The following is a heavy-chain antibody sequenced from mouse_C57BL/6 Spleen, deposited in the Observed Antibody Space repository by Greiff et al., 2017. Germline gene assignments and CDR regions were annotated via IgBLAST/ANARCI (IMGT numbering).Heavy chain of an antibody. J-gene: IGHJ1*03. CDR1: GYSITSGYY. V-gene: IGHV3-6*01. CDR3: ARGATVVEGGYFDV. D-gene: IGHD1-1*01. CDR2: ISYDGSN. Sequence: EVQLQQSGPGLVKPSQSLSLTCSVTGYSITSGYYWNWNRQFPGNKLEWMGYISYDGSNNYNPSLKNRISITRDPSKNQFFLKLNSVTTEDTATSYCARGATVVEGGYFDVWGTGTTVTVSS.